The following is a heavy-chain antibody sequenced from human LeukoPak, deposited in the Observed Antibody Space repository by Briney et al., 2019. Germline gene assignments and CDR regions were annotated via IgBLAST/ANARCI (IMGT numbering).Heavy chain of an antibody. J-gene: IGHJ4*02. CDR2: MNPNSGNT. Sequence: ASVKVSCKASGYTFTSYDINWVRQATGQGLEWVGWMNPNSGNTRFAQKFQGRVTMTRDTSTSTVYMELSSLRSEDTAVYYCARDADEDDYWGQGTLVTVSS. CDR3: ARDADEDDY. CDR1: GYTFTSYD. V-gene: IGHV1-8*01.